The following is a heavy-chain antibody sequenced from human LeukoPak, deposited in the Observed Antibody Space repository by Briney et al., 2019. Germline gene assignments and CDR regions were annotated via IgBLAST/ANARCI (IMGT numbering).Heavy chain of an antibody. CDR2: IKEDGSKT. CDR1: GFTFSSYW. V-gene: IGHV3-7*01. D-gene: IGHD5-24*01. Sequence: GSLRLSCAASGFTFSSYWMSWVRQAPGKGLEWVANIKEDGSKTYYMDSVKGRFTISRDNAQNSLYLQMNSLTAEDSAVYYCARDQGWLQFDYWGQGALATVSS. CDR3: ARDQGWLQFDY. J-gene: IGHJ4*02.